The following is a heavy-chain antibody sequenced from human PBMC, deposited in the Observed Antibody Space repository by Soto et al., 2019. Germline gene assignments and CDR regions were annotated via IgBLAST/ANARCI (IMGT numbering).Heavy chain of an antibody. CDR1: GGTFSSYG. D-gene: IGHD2-2*01. V-gene: IGHV1-69*01. CDR2: IIPIFGPA. J-gene: IGHJ5*02. CDR3: AREVAAVSNNWFDP. Sequence: QVQLVQSGAEVKKPGSSVKVSCKASGGTFSSYGFSWVRQAPGQGLEWMGGIIPIFGPASYAQKFQGRVTVTADESTRTAYMELRSLRSEDTAVYYCAREVAAVSNNWFDPWGQGTPVVVSS.